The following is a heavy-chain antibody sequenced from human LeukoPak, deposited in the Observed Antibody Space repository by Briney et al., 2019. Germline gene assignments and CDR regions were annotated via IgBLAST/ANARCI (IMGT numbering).Heavy chain of an antibody. V-gene: IGHV4-38-2*02. Sequence: SETLSLTCTVSGYSISSGYYWGWIRQPPGKGLEWIGSIYHSGSTYYNPSLKSRVTISVDTSKNQFSLRLSSVTAADTAVYYCAREGLRRAGIFGAAAGSYWFDPWGQGTLVTVSS. J-gene: IGHJ5*02. D-gene: IGHD6-13*01. CDR2: IYHSGST. CDR1: GYSISSGYY. CDR3: AREGLRRAGIFGAAAGSYWFDP.